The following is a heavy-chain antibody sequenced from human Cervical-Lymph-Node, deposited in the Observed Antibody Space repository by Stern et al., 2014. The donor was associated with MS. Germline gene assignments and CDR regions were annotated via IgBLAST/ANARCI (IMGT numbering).Heavy chain of an antibody. CDR1: GGTFSKFP. D-gene: IGHD6-13*01. CDR2: IFPVFGTP. CDR3: ALSSETSDRWYSLGYDL. V-gene: IGHV1-69*01. Sequence: VQLLQSGAEVTKPGSSVKVSCKASGGTFSKFPSSWVRQAPGQGLEWMGGIFPVFGTPTYAQEFRGRVTIPADVSTSTVYMELSSLRSDDTAVYYCALSSETSDRWYSLGYDLWGQGTLVTVSS. J-gene: IGHJ5*02.